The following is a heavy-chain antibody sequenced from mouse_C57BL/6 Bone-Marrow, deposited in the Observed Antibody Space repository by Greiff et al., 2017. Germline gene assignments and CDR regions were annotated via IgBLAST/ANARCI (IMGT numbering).Heavy chain of an antibody. V-gene: IGHV5S21*01. CDR3: ARGYCSSLYAMDY. Sequence: EVKLMESGEGLVKPGGSLKLSCAASGFTFSSYAMSWVRQTPEKRLEWVADIISGGDYIYYADTVKGRFTISREHARNTLYLQMSSLNSEDTAMYYCARGYCSSLYAMDYWGQGTSVTVSS. CDR2: IISGGDYI. J-gene: IGHJ4*01. D-gene: IGHD1-1*01. CDR1: GFTFSSYA.